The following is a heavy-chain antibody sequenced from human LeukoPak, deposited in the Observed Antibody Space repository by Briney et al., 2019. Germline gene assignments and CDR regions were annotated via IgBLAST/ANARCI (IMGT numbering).Heavy chain of an antibody. CDR2: ISGDGCNS. CDR1: GVSFSRYA. V-gene: IGHV3-23*01. D-gene: IGHD2-8*02. J-gene: IGHJ4*02. Sequence: GGSLRLSCVPSGVSFSRYAMSWVRPAPRKGLEWVSCISGDGCNSFYADSVKGRFTISRDNSNNTLHLKMNNMRVEDTAVYYCAKTQVVYYFDYWGQGNLVTVSS. CDR3: AKTQVVYYFDY.